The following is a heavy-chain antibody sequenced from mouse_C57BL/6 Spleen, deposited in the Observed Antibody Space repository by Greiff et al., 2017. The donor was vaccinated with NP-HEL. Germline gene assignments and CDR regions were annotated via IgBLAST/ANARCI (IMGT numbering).Heavy chain of an antibody. V-gene: IGHV1-26*01. CDR3: ARRGYSTFDY. D-gene: IGHD2-5*01. Sequence: SGPELVKPGASVKISCKASGYTFTDYYMNWVKQSHGKSLEWIGDINPNNGGTSYNQKFKGKATLTVDKSSSTAYMELRSLTSEDSAVYYCARRGYSTFDYWGQGTTLTVSS. CDR1: GYTFTDYY. J-gene: IGHJ2*01. CDR2: INPNNGGT.